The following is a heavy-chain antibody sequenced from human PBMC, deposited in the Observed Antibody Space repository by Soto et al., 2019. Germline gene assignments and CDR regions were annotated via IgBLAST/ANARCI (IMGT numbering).Heavy chain of an antibody. CDR2: ISAYNGNT. D-gene: IGHD6-13*01. V-gene: IGHV1-18*01. CDR1: GYTFTSYG. CDR3: ARERPGIAAAGTFDY. J-gene: IGHJ4*02. Sequence: ASVKVSCKASGYTFTSYGISWVRQAPGQGLEWMGWISAYNGNTNYAQKLQGRVTMTTDTSTSTAYMELRSLRSDDTAVYYCARERPGIAAAGTFDYWGQGTLVTVSS.